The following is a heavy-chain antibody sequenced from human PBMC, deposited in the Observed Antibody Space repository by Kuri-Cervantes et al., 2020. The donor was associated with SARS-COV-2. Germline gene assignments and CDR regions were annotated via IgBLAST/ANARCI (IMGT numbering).Heavy chain of an antibody. CDR2: VKQDGSET. CDR3: ARDTIPIHILKTLYYLDY. CDR1: GFTVNYYW. J-gene: IGHJ4*02. D-gene: IGHD1-26*01. Sequence: GGSLRLSCAASGFTVNYYWMTWVRQAPGGGLEWVANVKQDGSETYYVESVKGRFTISRDNAKNSLYLQMNSLRADDTAVYYCARDTIPIHILKTLYYLDYWGQGTLVTVSS. V-gene: IGHV3-7*04.